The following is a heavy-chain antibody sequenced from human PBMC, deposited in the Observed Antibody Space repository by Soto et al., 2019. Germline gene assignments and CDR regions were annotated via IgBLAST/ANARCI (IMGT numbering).Heavy chain of an antibody. CDR2: IYYSGST. D-gene: IGHD6-19*01. V-gene: IGHV4-59*01. J-gene: IGHJ3*02. CDR1: GGSISSYY. Sequence: SETLSLTCTVSGGSISSYYWSWIRQPPGKGLEWIGYIYYSGSTNYNPSLKSRVTISVDTFRNQFSLKLSSVTAADTAVYYCAGESIAVAGEGYDAFDIWGQGTMVTVSS. CDR3: AGESIAVAGEGYDAFDI.